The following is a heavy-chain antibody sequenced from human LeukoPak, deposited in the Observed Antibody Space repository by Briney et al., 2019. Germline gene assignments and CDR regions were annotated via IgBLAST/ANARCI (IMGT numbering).Heavy chain of an antibody. D-gene: IGHD2-2*01. CDR2: IWYDGSNK. CDR1: GFTFSSYG. Sequence: GRSLRLSCAASGFTFSSYGMHWVRQAPGKGLEWVAVIWYDGSNKYYADSVKGRFTISRDNSKNTLYLQMNSLRAEDTAVYYCARGPANDIVVVPAANDDYWGQGTLVTVSS. CDR3: ARGPANDIVVVPAANDDY. J-gene: IGHJ4*02. V-gene: IGHV3-33*01.